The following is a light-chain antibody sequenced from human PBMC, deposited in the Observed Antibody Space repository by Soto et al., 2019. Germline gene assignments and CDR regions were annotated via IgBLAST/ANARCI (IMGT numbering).Light chain of an antibody. Sequence: DIQMNQSQSSLSASVGARVTTTCRASQGISNYLARYQQKPGKVPKLLIYAASTLQSGVPSRFSGSGSGTDFTLTISSLQPEDVATYYCQKYNSAPLTFGGGTKVDIK. CDR1: QGISNY. V-gene: IGKV1-27*01. CDR2: AAS. J-gene: IGKJ4*01. CDR3: QKYNSAPLT.